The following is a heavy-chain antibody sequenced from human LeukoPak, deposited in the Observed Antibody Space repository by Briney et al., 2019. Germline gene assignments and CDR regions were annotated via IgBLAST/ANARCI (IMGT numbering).Heavy chain of an antibody. CDR3: ARDQPVGATPWGAFDI. Sequence: SETLSLTCTVSGGSISSSSYYWGWIRQPPGKGLEWIGSIYYSGSTYYNPSLKSRVTISVDTSKNQFSLKLSSVTAADTAVYYCARDQPVGATPWGAFDIWGQGTMVTVSS. J-gene: IGHJ3*02. CDR2: IYYSGST. D-gene: IGHD1-26*01. CDR1: GGSISSSSYY. V-gene: IGHV4-39*02.